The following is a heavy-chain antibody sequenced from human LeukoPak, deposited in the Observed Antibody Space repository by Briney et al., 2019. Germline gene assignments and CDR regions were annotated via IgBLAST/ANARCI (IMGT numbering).Heavy chain of an antibody. CDR2: IFYSGST. CDR3: TRDSVAGINPESAFHI. D-gene: IGHD6-19*01. J-gene: IGHJ3*02. V-gene: IGHV4-59*01. CDR1: GDSMRYSY. Sequence: PSETLSLTCTVSGDSMRYSYWNWIRRPPGKGLEWIGNIFYSGSTKYNPSLKSRVTISIDMSKNQFSLRLSSVTAADTAVYYCTRDSVAGINPESAFHIWGQGIMVTVTS.